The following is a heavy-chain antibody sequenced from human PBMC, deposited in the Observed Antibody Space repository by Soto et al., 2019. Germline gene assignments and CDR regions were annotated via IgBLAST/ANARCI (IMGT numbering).Heavy chain of an antibody. D-gene: IGHD2-15*01. V-gene: IGHV3-66*01. CDR3: TRMWCRGGTCKGDAFDI. J-gene: IGHJ3*02. CDR2: LYSGGGT. Sequence: PGGSTRLGCAASVVSVSNKYMSWACQTQGKGLEWVSTLYSGGGTYHPDSVQGRFSVSRDNSKNTLYLQINSLRAEDTAVYYCTRMWCRGGTCKGDAFDIWGQGTLVTVSS. CDR1: VVSVSNKY.